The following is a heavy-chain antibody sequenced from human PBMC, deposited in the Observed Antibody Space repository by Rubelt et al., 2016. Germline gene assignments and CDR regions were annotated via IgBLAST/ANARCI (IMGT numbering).Heavy chain of an antibody. Sequence: VQLVESGGGLVQPGGSLRLSCAASGFTFSSYSMNWVRQAPGKGLEWVAVISHDGSNKYYADSVKGRFTHSRDNSQNTLYLQMNSLRAEDTAVYYCARGGGLAARPSDWFDPWGQGTLVTVSS. CDR2: ISHDGSNK. CDR3: ARGGGLAARPSDWFDP. D-gene: IGHD6-6*01. CDR1: GFTFSSYS. V-gene: IGHV3-30*03. J-gene: IGHJ5*02.